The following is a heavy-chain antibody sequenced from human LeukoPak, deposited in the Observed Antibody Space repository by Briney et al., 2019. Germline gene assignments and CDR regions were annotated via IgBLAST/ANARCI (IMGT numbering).Heavy chain of an antibody. CDR3: ARGLTYYYDSSGYYYFDY. J-gene: IGHJ4*02. Sequence: RASVNVSCKASGYTFTGYYMHWVRQAPGQGLEWMGWINPNSGGTNYAQKFQGWVTMTRDTSISTAYMELSRLRSDDTAVYYCARGLTYYYDSSGYYYFDYWGQGTLVTVSS. V-gene: IGHV1-2*04. CDR1: GYTFTGYY. CDR2: INPNSGGT. D-gene: IGHD3-22*01.